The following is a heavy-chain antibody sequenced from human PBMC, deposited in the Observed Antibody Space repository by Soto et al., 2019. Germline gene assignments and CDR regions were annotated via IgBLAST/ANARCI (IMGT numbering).Heavy chain of an antibody. CDR3: ARATYYDILTGYPLRWFDP. J-gene: IGHJ5*02. CDR2: IIPIFGTA. V-gene: IGHV1-69*13. Sequence: SVKVSCKASGGTFSSYAISWVRQAPGQGLEWMGGIIPIFGTANYAQKFQGRVTITADESTSTAYMELSSLRSEDTAVYYCARATYYDILTGYPLRWFDPWGQGTLVTVSS. D-gene: IGHD3-9*01. CDR1: GGTFSSYA.